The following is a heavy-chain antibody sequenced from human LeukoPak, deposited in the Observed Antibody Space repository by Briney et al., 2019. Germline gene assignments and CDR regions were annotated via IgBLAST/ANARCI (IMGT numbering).Heavy chain of an antibody. CDR1: GGTFSSYA. V-gene: IGHV1-69*13. Sequence: SVKVSCKASGGTFSSYAISWVRQAPGQGLEWMGGIIPIFGTANYAQKFQGRVTITADESTSTAYMELSSLRSEDTAVYYCARDRGIVVVPAAPRPFVYWGQGTLVTVSS. D-gene: IGHD2-2*01. J-gene: IGHJ4*02. CDR2: IIPIFGTA. CDR3: ARDRGIVVVPAAPRPFVY.